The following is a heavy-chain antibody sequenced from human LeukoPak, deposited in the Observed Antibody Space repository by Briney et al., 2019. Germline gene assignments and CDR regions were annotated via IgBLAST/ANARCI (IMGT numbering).Heavy chain of an antibody. CDR2: IIGSGGRT. CDR1: GFTFSSYA. V-gene: IGHV3-23*01. CDR3: EGIVVVPAASFDY. D-gene: IGHD2-2*01. J-gene: IGHJ4*02. Sequence: GGSLRLSCAASGFTFSSYAMSWVRQAPGEGLEWVSSIIGSGGRTYYADSVKGRFTISRDNSKHTLYLEMDSERAEDTAVYYCEGIVVVPAASFDYWGQGTLVTVSS.